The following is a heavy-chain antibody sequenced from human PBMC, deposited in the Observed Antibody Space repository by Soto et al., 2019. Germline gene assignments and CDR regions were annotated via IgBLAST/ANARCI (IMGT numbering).Heavy chain of an antibody. J-gene: IGHJ4*02. CDR3: AKGSEFSNSYTLDFDF. CDR2: ISGNGGST. D-gene: IGHD6-6*01. V-gene: IGHV3-23*01. Sequence: EVQLLESGGGLVQPGESPRLSCAASGFTFSSYVMSWVRQAPGRGLEWVSIISGNGGSTYYAASVKGRFTISRDNTKNTLYLQMDSLTDEDTAVYYCAKGSEFSNSYTLDFDFWGQGALVTVSS. CDR1: GFTFSSYV.